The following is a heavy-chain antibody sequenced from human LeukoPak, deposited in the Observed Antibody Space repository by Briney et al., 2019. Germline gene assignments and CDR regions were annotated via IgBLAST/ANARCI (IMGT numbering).Heavy chain of an antibody. J-gene: IGHJ1*01. V-gene: IGHV4-59*08. Sequence: PSETLSLTCTVSGGSISGYYWSWIRQPPGQGLEWIGYIFYSGNTNYNPSLKSRVTISVDTSKNQFSLTLNSVTAADTAVYFCARTTDSSGFSSFQHWGQGTLVTVSS. CDR2: IFYSGNT. D-gene: IGHD3-22*01. CDR1: GGSISGYY. CDR3: ARTTDSSGFSSFQH.